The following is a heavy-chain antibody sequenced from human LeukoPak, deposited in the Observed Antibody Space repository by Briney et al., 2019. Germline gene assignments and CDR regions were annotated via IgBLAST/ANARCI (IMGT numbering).Heavy chain of an antibody. CDR2: FDPEDGET. Sequence: ASVKVSCKVSGYTLTELSMHWVRQAPGKGLEWMGGFDPEDGETIYVQKFQGRVTMTEDTSTDTAYMELSSLRSEDTAMYYYATSDPYYYNSSGYPPFDYWGQGTLVTVSS. J-gene: IGHJ4*02. CDR3: ATSDPYYYNSSGYPPFDY. D-gene: IGHD3-22*01. CDR1: GYTLTELS. V-gene: IGHV1-24*01.